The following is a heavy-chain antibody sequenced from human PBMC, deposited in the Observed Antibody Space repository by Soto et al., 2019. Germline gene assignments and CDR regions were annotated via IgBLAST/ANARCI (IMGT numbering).Heavy chain of an antibody. CDR1: GFTFSNAW. D-gene: IGHD6-13*01. Sequence: PGGSLRLSCAASGFTFSNAWMSWVRQAPGKGLEWVGRIKSKTDGGTTDYAAPVKGRFTISRDDSKNTLYLQMNSLKTEDTAVDYGTTAAAGSLYYYGMDVWGQGTTVTVSS. CDR3: TTAAAGSLYYYGMDV. J-gene: IGHJ6*02. CDR2: IKSKTDGGTT. V-gene: IGHV3-15*01.